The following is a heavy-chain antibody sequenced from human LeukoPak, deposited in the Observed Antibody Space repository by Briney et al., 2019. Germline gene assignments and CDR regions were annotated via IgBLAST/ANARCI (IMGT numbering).Heavy chain of an antibody. Sequence: SETLSLTCTVSGGSISSSSYYWGWIRKPPGKGLEWIGSIYYSGSTYYNPSLKSRVTISVDTSKNQFSLKLSSVTAADTAVYYCARISIAAAQGDYWGQGTLVTVSS. V-gene: IGHV4-39*07. CDR1: GGSISSSSYY. J-gene: IGHJ4*02. CDR2: IYYSGST. CDR3: ARISIAAAQGDY. D-gene: IGHD6-13*01.